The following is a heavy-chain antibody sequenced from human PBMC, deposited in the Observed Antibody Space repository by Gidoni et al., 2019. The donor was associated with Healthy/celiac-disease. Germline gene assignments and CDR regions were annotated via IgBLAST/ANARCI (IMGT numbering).Heavy chain of an antibody. V-gene: IGHV1-8*01. J-gene: IGHJ6*02. CDR2: MNPNSGNT. CDR3: ARVRLDGYNYPKYYGMDV. CDR1: GYTFTSYD. D-gene: IGHD5-12*01. Sequence: QVQLVQSGAEVKKPGASVKVSCKASGYTFTSYDIHWVRQATGQGLEWMGWMNPNSGNTGYAQKFQGRVTMTRNTSISTAYMELSSLRSEDTAVYYCARVRLDGYNYPKYYGMDVWGQGTTVTVSS.